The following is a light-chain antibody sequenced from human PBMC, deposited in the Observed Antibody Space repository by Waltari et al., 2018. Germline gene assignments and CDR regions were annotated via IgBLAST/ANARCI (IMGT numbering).Light chain of an antibody. Sequence: VLTQPPSVSAAPGQRVSISCPGSYPNIGNNYVSWYQQFPGTAPKIILYENSERPSGIPDRFSGSRSGASAILVISGVQTGDEGDYYCGTWDSTLGAGVFGGGTKLTVL. J-gene: IGLJ2*01. CDR1: YPNIGNNY. CDR2: ENS. CDR3: GTWDSTLGAGV. V-gene: IGLV1-51*02.